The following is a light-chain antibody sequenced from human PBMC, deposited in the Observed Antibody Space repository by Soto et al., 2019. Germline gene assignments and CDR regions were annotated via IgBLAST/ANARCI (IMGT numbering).Light chain of an antibody. J-gene: IGKJ4*01. V-gene: IGKV1-27*01. CDR2: LAS. CDR3: QKYNSSPLT. CDR1: QGISNN. Sequence: DIAMTQSPSSLSASVGDRVTITCRASQGISNNVAWYQQKPGQVPKLLIYLASTLHSGVPSRFSGSGSGTVFTLTISSLQPEDFAAYYCQKYNSSPLTFGGGTKVEIK.